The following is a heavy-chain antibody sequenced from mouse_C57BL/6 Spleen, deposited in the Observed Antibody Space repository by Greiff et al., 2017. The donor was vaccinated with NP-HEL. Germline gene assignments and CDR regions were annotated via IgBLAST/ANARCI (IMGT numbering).Heavy chain of an antibody. CDR3: ARSRAMVTNYAMDY. CDR1: GYAFSSYW. J-gene: IGHJ4*01. V-gene: IGHV1-80*01. CDR2: IYPGDGDT. D-gene: IGHD2-2*01. Sequence: VQVVESGAELVKPGASVKISCKASGYAFSSYWMNWVKQRPGKGLEWIGQIYPGDGDTNYNGKFKGKATLTADKSSSTAYMQLSSLSSDDSSVYFCARSRAMVTNYAMDYWGQGTSVTVSS.